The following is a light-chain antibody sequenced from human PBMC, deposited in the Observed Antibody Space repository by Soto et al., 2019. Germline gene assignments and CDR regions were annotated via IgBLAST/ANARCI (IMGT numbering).Light chain of an antibody. CDR2: RAS. J-gene: IGKJ1*01. V-gene: IGKV3-15*01. Sequence: MTQSPSTLSASVGESATLSCRASQNIYYNVAWYQQRPGQAPRLLIYRASTRAPGVPARFSGSGSGTDSPLTISSLQPEDFTVYSCLQYHNLWAFGQGAKVDIK. CDR1: QNIYYN. CDR3: LQYHNLWA.